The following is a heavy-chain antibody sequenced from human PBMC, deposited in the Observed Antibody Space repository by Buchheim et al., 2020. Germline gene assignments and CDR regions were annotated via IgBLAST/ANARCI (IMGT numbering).Heavy chain of an antibody. CDR2: INHSGST. CDR1: GGSFSGYY. V-gene: IGHV4-34*01. CDR3: ARGRRGSYGSGSYYLFPYFDY. J-gene: IGHJ4*02. Sequence: QVQLQQWGAGLLKPSETLSLTCAVYGGSFSGYYWSWIRQPPGKGLEWIGEINHSGSTNYSPSLKSRVTISVDTSKNQFSLKLSSVTAADTAVYYCARGRRGSYGSGSYYLFPYFDYWGQGTL. D-gene: IGHD3-10*01.